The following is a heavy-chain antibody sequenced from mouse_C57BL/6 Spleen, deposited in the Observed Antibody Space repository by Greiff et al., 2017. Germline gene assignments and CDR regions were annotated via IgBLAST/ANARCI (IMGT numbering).Heavy chain of an antibody. CDR1: GFTFSDCY. J-gene: IGHJ2*01. CDR2: INYDGSST. Sequence: EVQLVESEGGLVQPGSSMKLSCTASGFTFSDCYMAWVRQVPEKGLEWVANINYDGSSTYYLDSLKSRFIISRDNAKNILYLQMSSLKSEDTATYYCARERGKVVGYFDYWGQGTTLTVSS. D-gene: IGHD1-1*01. CDR3: ARERGKVVGYFDY. V-gene: IGHV5-16*01.